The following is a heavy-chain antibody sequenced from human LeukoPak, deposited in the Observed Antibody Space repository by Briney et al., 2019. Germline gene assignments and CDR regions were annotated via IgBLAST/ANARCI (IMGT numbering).Heavy chain of an antibody. CDR1: GFTFSSYW. D-gene: IGHD1-14*01. J-gene: IGHJ6*01. V-gene: IGHV3-74*01. Sequence: GGSLRLSCAASGFTFSSYWMHWVRQAPGKGLVWVSRINSDGSSTSYADSVKGRFTISRDNAKHTLYLQMNSLRAEDTAVYYCATGQGHGMDVWGQGTTVADCS. CDR2: INSDGSST. CDR3: ATGQGHGMDV.